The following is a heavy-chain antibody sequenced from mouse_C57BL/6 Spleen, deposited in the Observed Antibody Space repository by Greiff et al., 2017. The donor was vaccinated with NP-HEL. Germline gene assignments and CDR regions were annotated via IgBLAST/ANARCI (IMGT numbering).Heavy chain of an antibody. CDR1: GYTFTSYW. Sequence: QVQLQQPGAELVKPGASVKLSCKASGYTFTSYWMHWVKQRPGQGLEWIGMIHPNSGSTNYNEKFKSKATLTVDKSSSTAYMQLSSLTSEDSAVYYCARSPPSPGFAYWGQGTLVTVSA. V-gene: IGHV1-64*01. CDR2: IHPNSGST. J-gene: IGHJ3*01. CDR3: ARSPPSPGFAY.